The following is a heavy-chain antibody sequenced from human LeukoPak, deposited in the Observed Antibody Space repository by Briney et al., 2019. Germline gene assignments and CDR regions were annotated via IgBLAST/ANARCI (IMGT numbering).Heavy chain of an antibody. CDR1: GFTFSSYA. Sequence: PGGSLRLSRAASGFTFSSYAMSWVRQAPGKGLEWVSAISGSGGGTYYADSVEGRFTISRDNSKNTLYLQMNSLRAEDTAVYYCAKRPWYYYDSSGYYDYWGQGTLVTVSS. CDR2: ISGSGGGT. J-gene: IGHJ4*02. CDR3: AKRPWYYYDSSGYYDY. D-gene: IGHD3-22*01. V-gene: IGHV3-23*01.